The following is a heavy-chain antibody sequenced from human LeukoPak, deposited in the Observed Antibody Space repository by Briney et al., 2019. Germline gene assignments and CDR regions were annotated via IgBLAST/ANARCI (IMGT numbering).Heavy chain of an antibody. J-gene: IGHJ3*02. CDR1: GFTFSSYG. V-gene: IGHV3-33*01. D-gene: IGHD6-19*01. CDR3: ARSSGRSPFDM. CDR2: IWYDGSNK. Sequence: PGRSLRLSCAASGFTFSSYGMHWVRQAPGKGLEWVAVIWYDGSNKYYADSVKGRFTISRDNAKNTLYLQMNSLRADDTAVYYCARSSGRSPFDMWGQGTMVTVS.